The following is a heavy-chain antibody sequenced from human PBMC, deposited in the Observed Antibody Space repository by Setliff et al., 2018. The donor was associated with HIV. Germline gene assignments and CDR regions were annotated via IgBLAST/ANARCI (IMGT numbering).Heavy chain of an antibody. CDR2: INPSSGGT. D-gene: IGHD1-26*01. Sequence: ASVKVSCKASGYTFTGYYIHWVRRAPGQGLEWMGRINPSSGGTNYAPKFQGRVTMTRDKSISTAYMELSRLRSDDTAVYYCATWGGSPDGYFYYYMDVWAKGPRSPLL. V-gene: IGHV1-2*06. J-gene: IGHJ6*03. CDR1: GYTFTGYY. CDR3: ATWGGSPDGYFYYYMDV.